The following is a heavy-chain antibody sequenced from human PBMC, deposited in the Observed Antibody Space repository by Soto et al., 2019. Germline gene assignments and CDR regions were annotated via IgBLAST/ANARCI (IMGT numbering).Heavy chain of an antibody. V-gene: IGHV4-31*03. CDR3: AATEWEQWLVPVGGGWFDP. CDR1: GGSISSGGYY. D-gene: IGHD6-19*01. CDR2: IYYSGST. Sequence: QVQLQESGPGLVKPSQTLSLTCTVSGGSISSGGYYWSWIRQHPGKGLEWIGYIYYSGSTYYNPSLKSRVTISVDTSKNQFSLKLSSVTAADTAVYYCAATEWEQWLVPVGGGWFDPWGQGTLVTVSS. J-gene: IGHJ5*02.